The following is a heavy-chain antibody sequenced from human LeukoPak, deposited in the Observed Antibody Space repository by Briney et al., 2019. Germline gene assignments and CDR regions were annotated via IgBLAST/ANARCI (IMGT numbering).Heavy chain of an antibody. CDR1: GGSISSSSYY. Sequence: SETLSLTCTVSGGSISSSSYYWGWIRQPPGKGLEWIGSIYYSGSTYYNPSLKSRVTISVDTSKNQFSLKLSSVTAADTAVYYCARDVVVYYYYYYGMDVWGQGTTVTVSS. V-gene: IGHV4-39*07. D-gene: IGHD2-15*01. J-gene: IGHJ6*02. CDR3: ARDVVVYYYYYYGMDV. CDR2: IYYSGST.